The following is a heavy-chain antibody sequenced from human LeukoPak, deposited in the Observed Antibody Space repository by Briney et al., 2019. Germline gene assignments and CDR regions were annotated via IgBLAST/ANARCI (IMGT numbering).Heavy chain of an antibody. J-gene: IGHJ4*02. D-gene: IGHD3-22*01. Sequence: PGGSLRLSCAASGFTFSSHSMIWVRQAPGKGLEWVSYISSSSSTIYYADSVKGRFTISRDNAKNSLYLQMNSLRAEDTAVYYCARGAYYYEDWGQGTLVTVSS. V-gene: IGHV3-48*01. CDR1: GFTFSSHS. CDR2: ISSSSSTI. CDR3: ARGAYYYED.